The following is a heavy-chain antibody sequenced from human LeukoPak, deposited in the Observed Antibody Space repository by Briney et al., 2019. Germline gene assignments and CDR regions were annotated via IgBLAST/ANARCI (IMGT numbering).Heavy chain of an antibody. CDR2: ISRDGTDT. Sequence: GGSLRLSCAASGFTFSSYSMNWVRQAPGKGLVWVSRISRDGTDTSYADSVKGRFTISRDNAKNTVYLQMNSLRAEDTAVYYCGRVAYTLDAFDIWGQGALVTVAS. CDR1: GFTFSSYS. CDR3: GRVAYTLDAFDI. D-gene: IGHD1-1*01. V-gene: IGHV3-74*01. J-gene: IGHJ3*02.